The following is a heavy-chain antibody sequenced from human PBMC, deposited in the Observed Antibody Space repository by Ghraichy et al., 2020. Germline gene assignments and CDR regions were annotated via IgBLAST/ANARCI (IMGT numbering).Heavy chain of an antibody. V-gene: IGHV3-53*01. CDR3: ARGPLGYFDL. Sequence: GGSLRLSCAASGFTVSSNYMSWVRQAPGKGLEWVSVIYRAGYAYYADSVKGRFTLSRDNSKNTLYLQMNSLRAEDTAVYYCARGPLGYFDLWGRGTLVTVSS. CDR1: GFTVSSNY. CDR2: IYRAGYA. J-gene: IGHJ2*01.